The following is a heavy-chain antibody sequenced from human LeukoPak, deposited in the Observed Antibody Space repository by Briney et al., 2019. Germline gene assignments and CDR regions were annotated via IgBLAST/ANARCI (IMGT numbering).Heavy chain of an antibody. J-gene: IGHJ3*02. CDR2: IIPIFGTA. V-gene: IGHV1-69*01. Sequence: SVKVSCKASGGTFSSYAISWVRQAPGQGLEWMGGIIPIFGTANYAQKFQGRVTIPADESTSTAYMELSSLRSEDTAVYYCAVLRDIVVVVAATRDDAFDIWGQGTMVTVSS. D-gene: IGHD2-15*01. CDR1: GGTFSSYA. CDR3: AVLRDIVVVVAATRDDAFDI.